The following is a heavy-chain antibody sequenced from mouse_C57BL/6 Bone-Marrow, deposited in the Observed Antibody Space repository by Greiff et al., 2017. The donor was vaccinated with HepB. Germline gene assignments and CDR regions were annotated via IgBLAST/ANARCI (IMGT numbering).Heavy chain of an antibody. Sequence: QVQLQQPGAELVKPGASVKLSCKASGYTFTSYWMHWVKQRPGQGLEWIGMIHPNSGSTNYNEKFKSKATLTVDKSSSTAYMQLSSLTSEDSAVYYCARDPSITTVVANFDYWGQGTTLTVSS. CDR1: GYTFTSYW. CDR2: IHPNSGST. D-gene: IGHD1-1*01. CDR3: ARDPSITTVVANFDY. J-gene: IGHJ2*01. V-gene: IGHV1-64*01.